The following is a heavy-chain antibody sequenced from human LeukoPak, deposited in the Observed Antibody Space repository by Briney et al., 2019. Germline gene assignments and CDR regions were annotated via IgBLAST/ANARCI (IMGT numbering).Heavy chain of an antibody. CDR3: ARHLATVTASRQYYYYGMDV. CDR2: IYPVDSDI. V-gene: IGHV5-51*01. D-gene: IGHD4-17*01. J-gene: IGHJ6*02. CDR1: GVSVTFTKNW. Sequence: GESLKISCKASGVSVTFTKNWIGWVRQPPGKGLEWMGIIYPVDSDIRYNPSFQGQVTISVDKSISTTYLPWSSLKASDTPIYYCARHLATVTASRQYYYYGMDVWGQGTTVTVSS.